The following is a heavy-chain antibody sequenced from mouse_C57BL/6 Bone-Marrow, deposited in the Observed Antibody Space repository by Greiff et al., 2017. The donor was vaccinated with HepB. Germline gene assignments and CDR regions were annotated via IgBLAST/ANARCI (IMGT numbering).Heavy chain of an antibody. V-gene: IGHV1-59*01. CDR2: IDPSDSYT. CDR3: AVPLKDY. J-gene: IGHJ2*01. D-gene: IGHD2-14*01. Sequence: QVQLQQPGAELVRPGTSVKLSCKASGYTFTSYWMHWVKQRPGQGLEWIGEIDPSDSYTNYNQKFKGKATLTVDTSSSTAYMQLSSLTSEDSAVYYCAVPLKDYWGQGTTLTVSS. CDR1: GYTFTSYW.